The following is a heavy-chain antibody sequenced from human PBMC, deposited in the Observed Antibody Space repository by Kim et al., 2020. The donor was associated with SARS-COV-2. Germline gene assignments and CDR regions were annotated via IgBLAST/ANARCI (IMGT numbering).Heavy chain of an antibody. CDR2: ISGDGGST. D-gene: IGHD3-9*01. Sequence: GGSLRLSCAASGFTFDDYAMHWVRQAPGKGLEWVSLISGDGGSTYYADSVKGRFTISRDNSKNSLYLQMNSLRTEDTALYYCAKNSLTTVLRYFDWLSENYFDYCGQGTLVTVSS. CDR3: AKNSLTTVLRYFDWLSENYFDY. V-gene: IGHV3-43*02. CDR1: GFTFDDYA. J-gene: IGHJ4*02.